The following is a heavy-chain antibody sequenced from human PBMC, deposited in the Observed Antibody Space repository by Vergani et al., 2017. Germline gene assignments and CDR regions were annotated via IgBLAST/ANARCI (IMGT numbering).Heavy chain of an antibody. D-gene: IGHD2-15*01. CDR2: VNFVTGAA. CDR1: GYIFKNYY. J-gene: IGHJ4*02. CDR3: ARSIGYCTSGSCRPYYFDL. Sequence: QVQLVQSGAAVKKPGASAKVSCTASGYIFKNYYMHWLRLAPGQGFQWMGVVNFVTGAATSPQKFEGRITMTRDTSTATFYMDLSSLKYEDTAIYYCARSIGYCTSGSCRPYYFDLWGQGPLVTVSS. V-gene: IGHV1-46*02.